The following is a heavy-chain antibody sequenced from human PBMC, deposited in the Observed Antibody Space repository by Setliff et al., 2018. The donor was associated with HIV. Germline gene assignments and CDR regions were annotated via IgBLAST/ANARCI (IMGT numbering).Heavy chain of an antibody. CDR2: INAGDDNT. Sequence: ASVKVSCKAFGYTFSTNAIHWVRQAPGQRLEWMGHINAGDDNTRHSEKFQGRVTITRDTSANTAYMELSSLRSEDTAVYYCARGSCSGCYLSDYWGLGTLVTVSS. CDR3: ARGSCSGCYLSDY. CDR1: GYTFSTNA. D-gene: IGHD6-19*01. J-gene: IGHJ4*02. V-gene: IGHV1-3*01.